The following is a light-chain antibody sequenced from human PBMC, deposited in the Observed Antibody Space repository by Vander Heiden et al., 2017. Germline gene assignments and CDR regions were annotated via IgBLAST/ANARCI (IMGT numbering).Light chain of an antibody. J-gene: IGLJ2*01. CDR2: QDS. V-gene: IGLV3-1*01. CDR1: NLGDKY. CDR3: QAWDSSTFVV. Sequence: SYELTQPPSVSVSPGQTASITCSGDNLGDKYACCYQQKPGQSPVLVIYQDSKRPSVIPERFSGSNSGNTATLTISGTQAMDDADYYCQAWDSSTFVVFGGGTKLTVL.